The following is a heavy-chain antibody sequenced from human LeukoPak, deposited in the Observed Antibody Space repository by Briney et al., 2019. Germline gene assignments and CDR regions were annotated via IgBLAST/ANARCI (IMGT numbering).Heavy chain of an antibody. J-gene: IGHJ5*02. D-gene: IGHD3-10*01. CDR1: GFTFNTYT. CDR2: ISGSSGII. CDR3: ARVQGWFGESTYSNWFDP. V-gene: IGHV3-48*04. Sequence: PGGSLRLSCAASGFTFNTYTMNWVRQAPGKGLEWVSYISGSSGIIDYADSVRGRFTISRDNAKNSLYLQMNSLRAEDTAVYYCARVQGWFGESTYSNWFDPWGQGTLVTVSS.